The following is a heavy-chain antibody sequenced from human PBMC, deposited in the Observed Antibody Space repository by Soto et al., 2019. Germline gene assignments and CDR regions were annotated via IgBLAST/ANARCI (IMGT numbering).Heavy chain of an antibody. Sequence: QVQLVESGGGVVQPGRSLRLSCAASGFTFSTFGMHWVRQAPGKGLEWVAVTSYDGSNKYYGDSVKGRFTISRDKSRNTLYLQMNSLRAEDTAVYYCAKDASVAGYDSRLGYYYYYHMDVWGQGTTVTVSS. V-gene: IGHV3-30*18. CDR1: GFTFSTFG. J-gene: IGHJ6*02. D-gene: IGHD5-12*01. CDR2: TSYDGSNK. CDR3: AKDASVAGYDSRLGYYYYYHMDV.